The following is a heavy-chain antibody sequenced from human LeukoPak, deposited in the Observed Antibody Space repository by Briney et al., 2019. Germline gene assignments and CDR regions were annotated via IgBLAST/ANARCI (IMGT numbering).Heavy chain of an antibody. CDR3: AKTTTGYSSGRYPGWPVDC. Sequence: PGRSLRLSCAASGFTFSSYSMNWVRQAPGKGLEWVSSISSSSSYIYYADSVKGRFTISRDNSKNTVYLQMNSLSTEDTAVYYCAKTTTGYSSGRYPGWPVDCWGQGTLVTVSS. CDR1: GFTFSSYS. CDR2: ISSSSSYI. J-gene: IGHJ4*02. D-gene: IGHD6-19*01. V-gene: IGHV3-21*04.